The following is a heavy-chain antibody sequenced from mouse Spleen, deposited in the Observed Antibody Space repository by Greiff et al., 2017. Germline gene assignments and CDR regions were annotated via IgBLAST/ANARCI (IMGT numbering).Heavy chain of an antibody. V-gene: IGHV3-6*01. J-gene: IGHJ1*03. Sequence: EVHLVESGPGLVKPSQSLSLTCSVTGYSITSGYYWNWIRQFPGNKLEWMGYISYDGSNNYNPSLKNRISITRDTSKNQFFLKLNSVTTEDTATYYCAVYYGSSYDWYFDVWGTGTTVTVSS. CDR3: AVYYGSSYDWYFDV. CDR1: GYSITSGYY. CDR2: ISYDGSN. D-gene: IGHD1-1*01.